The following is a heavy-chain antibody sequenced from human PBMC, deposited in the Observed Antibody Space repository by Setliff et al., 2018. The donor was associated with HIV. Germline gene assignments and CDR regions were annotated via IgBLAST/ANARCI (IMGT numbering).Heavy chain of an antibody. D-gene: IGHD6-19*01. CDR1: GDSISSGGYY. J-gene: IGHJ3*02. CDR2: IYTSGNTNYNHST. Sequence: PSETLSLTCTVSGDSISSGGYYWSWIRQPAGQGLEWIGRIYTSGNTNYNHSTNYNPSLKSRITISLETSRNQFSLRVTSVTATDTAVYYCTRQSPVAGSGAFDIWGQVTMVTVSS. CDR3: TRQSPVAGSGAFDI. V-gene: IGHV4-61*02.